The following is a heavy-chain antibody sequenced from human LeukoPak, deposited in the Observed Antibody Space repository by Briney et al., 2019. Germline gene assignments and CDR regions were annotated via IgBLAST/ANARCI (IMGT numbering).Heavy chain of an antibody. CDR2: IYYSGST. V-gene: IGHV4-31*03. CDR3: ARGGRRTPYYFDY. Sequence: PSQTLSLTCTVSGGSISSGGYYWSWIRQHPGKGLEWIGYIYYSGSTYYNPSLKSRVTISVDTSKNQFSLKLSSVTAADTAVYYCARGGRRTPYYFDYWGQGTLVTVSS. J-gene: IGHJ4*02. D-gene: IGHD1-14*01. CDR1: GGSISSGGYY.